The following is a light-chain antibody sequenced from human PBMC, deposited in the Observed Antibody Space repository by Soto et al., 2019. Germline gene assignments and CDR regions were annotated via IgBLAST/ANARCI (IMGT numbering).Light chain of an antibody. V-gene: IGLV2-14*01. CDR2: EVT. CDR1: SSDVGGYNS. CDR3: NSYSSTSHVV. J-gene: IGLJ2*01. Sequence: QPASVSGSPGQSITISCTGTSSDVGGYNSVSWYQQHPGKAPKLMIYEVTNRPSGVSNRFSGSQSGNTASLTISGLQAEDEAYYYCNSYSSTSHVVFGGGTKLTVL.